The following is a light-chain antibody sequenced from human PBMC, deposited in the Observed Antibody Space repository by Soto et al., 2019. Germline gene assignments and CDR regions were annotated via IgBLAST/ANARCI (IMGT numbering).Light chain of an antibody. Sequence: DIVMTQSPLPLPVTPGEPASISCRSSQSLLHSNGYNYLVWYLQKPGQSPQLLIYLGSNRASGVPDRFSGSGSGTDFTLKISRVEAEDVGVYYCMQALQTRWTFGQGTKVEIK. J-gene: IGKJ1*01. CDR2: LGS. CDR3: MQALQTRWT. CDR1: QSLLHSNGYNY. V-gene: IGKV2-28*01.